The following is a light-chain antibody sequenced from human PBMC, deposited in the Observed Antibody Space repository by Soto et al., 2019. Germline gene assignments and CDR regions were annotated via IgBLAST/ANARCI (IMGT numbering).Light chain of an antibody. Sequence: QSALTQPRSVSGSPGQSVTVSCTGTSSDVAGYNCVSWYQQHPGKAPKLMIYDVSKRPSGVPDRFSGSKSGNTASLTISGLQAEDEAEYYCCSYAGSPYVFGTGTKVTVL. CDR1: SSDVAGYNC. CDR3: CSYAGSPYV. CDR2: DVS. V-gene: IGLV2-11*01. J-gene: IGLJ1*01.